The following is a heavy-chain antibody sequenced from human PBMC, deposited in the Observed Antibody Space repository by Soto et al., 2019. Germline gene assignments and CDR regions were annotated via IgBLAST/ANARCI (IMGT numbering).Heavy chain of an antibody. CDR2: IFANGHT. D-gene: IGHD6-13*01. Sequence: SETLSLTCIVSGGSISEKYWNWVRQPPGKGLEWIGLIFANGHTDYNPSLKSRVAMSVDASKNQFSLRLTSMTAADTAVYYCVASLAASGLNWLDPWGRGTLVTVSS. V-gene: IGHV4-4*07. CDR3: VASLAASGLNWLDP. CDR1: GGSISEKY. J-gene: IGHJ5*02.